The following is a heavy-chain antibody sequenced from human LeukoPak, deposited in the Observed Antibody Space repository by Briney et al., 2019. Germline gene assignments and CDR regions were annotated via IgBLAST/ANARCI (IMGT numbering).Heavy chain of an antibody. V-gene: IGHV4-59*11. CDR3: ARANHYSYSGGYYYALDY. D-gene: IGHD3-22*01. CDR2: IYYSGTT. Sequence: SETLSLTCTVSVDLISSHYWNWIRQPPGRGLEWVGYIYYSGTTNYDPSLKSRVTISVDTSKNQFSLELTSVTAADTAVYYCARANHYSYSGGYYYALDYWGQGTLVTVSS. J-gene: IGHJ4*02. CDR1: VDLISSHY.